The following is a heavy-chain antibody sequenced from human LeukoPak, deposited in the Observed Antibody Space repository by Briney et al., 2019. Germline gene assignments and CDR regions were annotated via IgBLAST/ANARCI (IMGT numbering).Heavy chain of an antibody. V-gene: IGHV1-2*02. Sequence: ASVKVSCKASGYTFTGYYMHWVRQAPGQGLEWMGWINPNSGGTNYAQKFQGRVTMTRDTSISTAYMELSRLRSDDTAVYYCARDSSPDTAMVMDYWGQGTLVTVSS. J-gene: IGHJ4*02. D-gene: IGHD5-18*01. CDR1: GYTFTGYY. CDR2: INPNSGGT. CDR3: ARDSSPDTAMVMDY.